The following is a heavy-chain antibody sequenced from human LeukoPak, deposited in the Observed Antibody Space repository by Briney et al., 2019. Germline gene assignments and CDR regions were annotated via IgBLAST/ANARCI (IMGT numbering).Heavy chain of an antibody. CDR3: ARGADPYKIAY. J-gene: IGHJ4*02. CDR2: IHPSGSI. V-gene: IGHV4-34*01. CDR1: GGSFSGYY. Sequence: PSETLSLTCAAYGGSFSGYYWSWLRQSPGKGLEWIGEIHPSGSIHYNPSLESRINISPDTSKNQFSLKLSSVTTADTALYYCARGADPYKIAYWGPGTLVTVSS. D-gene: IGHD3-16*02.